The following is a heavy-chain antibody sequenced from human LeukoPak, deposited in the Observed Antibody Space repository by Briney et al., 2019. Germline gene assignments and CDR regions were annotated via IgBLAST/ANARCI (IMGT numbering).Heavy chain of an antibody. CDR3: AKDRHSGSYFCDY. D-gene: IGHD1-26*01. CDR2: IRYDGSNK. CDR1: GFTFSSYG. V-gene: IGHV3-30*02. J-gene: IGHJ4*02. Sequence: YPGGSLRLSCAASGFTFSSYGMHWVRQAPGKGLEWVAFIRYDGSNKYYADSVKGRFTISRDNSKNTLYLQMNGLRAEDTAVYYCAKDRHSGSYFCDYWGQGTLVTVSS.